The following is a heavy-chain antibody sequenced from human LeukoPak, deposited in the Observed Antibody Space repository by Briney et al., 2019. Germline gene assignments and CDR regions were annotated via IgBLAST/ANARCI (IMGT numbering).Heavy chain of an antibody. J-gene: IGHJ4*02. CDR2: INHSGST. CDR1: GGSFSGYY. V-gene: IGHV4-34*01. CDR3: ARSRRIEYSSSPFDY. Sequence: SETLSLTCAVYGGSFSGYYWSWIRQPPGKGLEWIGEINHSGSTNYNPSLKSRVTISVDTSKNQFSLKLSSVTAADTAVYYCARSRRIEYSSSPFDYWGQGTLVTVSS. D-gene: IGHD6-6*01.